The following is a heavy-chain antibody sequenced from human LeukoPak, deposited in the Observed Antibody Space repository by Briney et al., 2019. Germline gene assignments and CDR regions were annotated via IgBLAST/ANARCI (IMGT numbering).Heavy chain of an antibody. CDR1: EFTLSNYW. D-gene: IGHD6-13*01. J-gene: IGHJ4*02. CDR3: AREVPGGSSWFDY. CDR2: IKEDGGVK. Sequence: PGGSLRLSCAASEFTLSNYWLSWVRQAPGKGLEWVANIKEDGGVKNYVASVKGRFTISRDNAKNSLYLQMNSLRAEDTAVYYCAREVPGGSSWFDYWGQGTLVTVSS. V-gene: IGHV3-7*01.